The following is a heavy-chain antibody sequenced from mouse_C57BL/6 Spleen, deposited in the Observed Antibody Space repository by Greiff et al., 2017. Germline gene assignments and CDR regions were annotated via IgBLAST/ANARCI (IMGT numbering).Heavy chain of an antibody. CDR3: TGRGEYDGSSPAMDY. CDR2: IDPETGGT. CDR1: GYTFTDYE. V-gene: IGHV1-15*01. J-gene: IGHJ4*01. D-gene: IGHD1-1*01. Sequence: QVQLKQSGAELVRPGASVTLSCKASGYTFTDYEMHWVKQTPVHGLEWIGAIDPETGGTVYTQKFKGKAILTADKSSSTAYRGLRSRPSAEAAAYYSTGRGEYDGSSPAMDYWGQGTSVTVSS.